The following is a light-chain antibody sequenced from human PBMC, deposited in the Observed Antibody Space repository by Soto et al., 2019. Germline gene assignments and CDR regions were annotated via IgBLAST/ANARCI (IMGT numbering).Light chain of an antibody. CDR1: QSISYY. Sequence: DIQMTQSPSSLSASVGDRVSITCRAGQSISYYLNWFQQKPGKAPNLLMFGASTLNIGVPSRFSGSGSGTNFTLSINSLQPEDFAAYYGQQSYTTPWTCGLGTKVDVK. V-gene: IGKV1-39*01. J-gene: IGKJ1*01. CDR3: QQSYTTPWT. CDR2: GAS.